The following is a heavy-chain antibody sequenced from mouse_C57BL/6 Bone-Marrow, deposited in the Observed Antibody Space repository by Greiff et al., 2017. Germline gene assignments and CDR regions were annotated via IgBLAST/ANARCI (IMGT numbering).Heavy chain of an antibody. J-gene: IGHJ2*01. CDR1: GYSFTGYY. Sequence: EVQLVESGPELVKPGASVKISCKASGYSFTGYYMNWVKQSPEKSLEWIGEINPSTGGTTYNQKFKAKATLTVDKSSSTAYMQLKSLTSEDSAVYYCARRYYDYDGFDYWGQGTTLTVSS. V-gene: IGHV1-42*01. CDR2: INPSTGGT. D-gene: IGHD2-4*01. CDR3: ARRYYDYDGFDY.